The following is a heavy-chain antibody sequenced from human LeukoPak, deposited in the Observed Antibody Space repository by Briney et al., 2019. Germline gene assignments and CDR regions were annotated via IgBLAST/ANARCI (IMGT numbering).Heavy chain of an antibody. Sequence: PGGSLRLSCAASGFTFSSYGMHWVRQAPGKGLEWVAVISYDGSNKYYADSVKGRFTISRDNSKNTLYLQMNSLRAEDTAVYYCAKDRYGDLDYWGQGTLVTVSS. D-gene: IGHD4-17*01. CDR3: AKDRYGDLDY. CDR1: GFTFSSYG. V-gene: IGHV3-30*18. J-gene: IGHJ4*02. CDR2: ISYDGSNK.